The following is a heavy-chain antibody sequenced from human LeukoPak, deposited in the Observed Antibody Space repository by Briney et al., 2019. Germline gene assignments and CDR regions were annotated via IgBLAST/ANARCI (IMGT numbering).Heavy chain of an antibody. D-gene: IGHD3-22*01. V-gene: IGHV1-46*01. CDR2: INPSGGST. CDR1: GYTFTSYY. Sequence: GASVTVSCKASGYTFTSYYMHWVRQAPGQGLEWMGIINPSGGSTSYAQKFQGRVTMTRDMSTSTVYMELSSLRSEDTAVYYCARVDGLFYYDRSDYQQRPGEMFDPWGQGTLVTVSS. J-gene: IGHJ5*02. CDR3: ARVDGLFYYDRSDYQQRPGEMFDP.